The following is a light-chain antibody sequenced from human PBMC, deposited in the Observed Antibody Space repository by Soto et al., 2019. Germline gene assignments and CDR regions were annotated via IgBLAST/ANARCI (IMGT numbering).Light chain of an antibody. CDR3: MQSTQLPPT. Sequence: VMTQTPLSLSVAPGQPASISCQSSQSLLHITGETFLFWYLQKPGQSPQLLIYEVSTRVSGVPDRFSGSGSGTDVTLEISRVETDDVGIYYCMQSTQLPPTFGQGTRLEIK. CDR1: QSLLHITGETF. V-gene: IGKV2D-29*02. CDR2: EVS. J-gene: IGKJ5*01.